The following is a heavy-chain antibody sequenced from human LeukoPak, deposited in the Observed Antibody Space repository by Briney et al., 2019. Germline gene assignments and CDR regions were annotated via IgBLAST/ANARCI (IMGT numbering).Heavy chain of an antibody. CDR3: ARYRSGYLDY. CDR2: VKPSGGT. J-gene: IGHJ4*02. Sequence: PSETLSLTCTVSGDSITTDNFFWTWIRQPAGKGLEWIGRVKPSGGTYYNPSLTSRVIISVDTSRTQYSLRLSSVTAADTAVYYCARYRSGYLDYWGQGTLVTVSS. CDR1: GDSITTDNFF. D-gene: IGHD1-1*01. V-gene: IGHV4-61*02.